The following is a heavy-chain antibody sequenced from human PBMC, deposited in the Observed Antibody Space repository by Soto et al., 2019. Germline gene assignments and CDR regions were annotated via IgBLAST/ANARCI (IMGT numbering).Heavy chain of an antibody. CDR2: INHSGST. Sequence: SETLSLTCAVYGGSFSGYYWSWIRQPPGKGLEWIGEINHSGSTNYNPSLKSRVTISVDTSKNQFSLKLSSVTAADTAVYYCARRRDDSSGYYSGYVYWGQGTLVTVSS. CDR1: GGSFSGYY. D-gene: IGHD3-22*01. CDR3: ARRRDDSSGYYSGYVY. V-gene: IGHV4-34*01. J-gene: IGHJ4*02.